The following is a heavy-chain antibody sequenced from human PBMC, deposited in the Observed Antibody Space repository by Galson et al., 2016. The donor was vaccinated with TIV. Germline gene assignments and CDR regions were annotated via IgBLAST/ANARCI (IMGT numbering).Heavy chain of an antibody. V-gene: IGHV3-23*01. CDR1: GFTFSNYA. CDR2: ISAGGGNI. D-gene: IGHD6-19*01. J-gene: IGHJ6*02. CDR3: VKVPSSGFTYYYAMDV. Sequence: SLRLSCAASGFTFSNYAMSWVRQAPGKGLEWVTAISAGGGNIYYADSVKGRFTISRDNSKNTLYMQMNSRRAEDTAVYYCVKVPSSGFTYYYAMDVWGQGTTVTVSS.